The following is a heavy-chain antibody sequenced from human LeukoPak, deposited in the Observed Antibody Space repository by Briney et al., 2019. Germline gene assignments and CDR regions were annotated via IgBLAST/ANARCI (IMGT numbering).Heavy chain of an antibody. Sequence: GGSPRLSCAASGFTFSSYAMHWVRQAPGKGLEWVAVISYDGSNKYYADSVKGRFTISRDNSKNTLYLQMNSLRAEDTAVYYCARESLGYCSSTSCPTPDYWGQGTLVTVSS. CDR3: ARESLGYCSSTSCPTPDY. CDR1: GFTFSSYA. J-gene: IGHJ4*02. CDR2: ISYDGSNK. V-gene: IGHV3-30-3*01. D-gene: IGHD2-2*01.